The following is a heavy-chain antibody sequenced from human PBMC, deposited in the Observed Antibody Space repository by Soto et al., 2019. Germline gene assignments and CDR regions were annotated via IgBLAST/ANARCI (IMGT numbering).Heavy chain of an antibody. CDR3: VRVMYSSSSAPRDYYYYYMDV. CDR2: INWNGGST. V-gene: IGHV3-20*01. Sequence: ESGGGVVRPGGSLRLSCAASGFTFDDYGMSWVRQAPGKGLEWVSGINWNGGSTGYADSVKGRFTISRDNAKNSLYLQMNSLRAEDTALYHCVRVMYSSSSAPRDYYYYYMDVWGKGTTVTVSS. CDR1: GFTFDDYG. J-gene: IGHJ6*03. D-gene: IGHD6-6*01.